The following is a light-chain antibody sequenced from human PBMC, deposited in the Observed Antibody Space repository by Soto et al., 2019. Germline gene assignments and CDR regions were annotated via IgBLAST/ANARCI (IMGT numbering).Light chain of an antibody. Sequence: EIVMTRSPATLSVSPGERATLSCRASQSFSSNLAWYQQKPGQAPRLLIYGASTRATGIPARFSGSGTGTDFTLTINSLQSEDGGVYYCQQYNNWPPSTFGQGTRLEI. CDR3: QQYNNWPPST. CDR2: GAS. J-gene: IGKJ5*01. CDR1: QSFSSN. V-gene: IGKV3-15*01.